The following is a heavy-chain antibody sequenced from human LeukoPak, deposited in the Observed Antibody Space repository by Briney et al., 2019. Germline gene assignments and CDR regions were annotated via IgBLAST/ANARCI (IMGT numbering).Heavy chain of an antibody. CDR3: AREGPRGNSQFDY. Sequence: GGSLRLSCAASGFTFSSYAMHWVRQAPGKGLEWVAVISYDGSNKYYADSVKGRFTISRDNSKNTLYLQMNSLRAEDTAVYYCAREGPRGNSQFDYWGQGTLVTVSS. CDR2: ISYDGSNK. J-gene: IGHJ4*02. V-gene: IGHV3-30-3*01. CDR1: GFTFSSYA. D-gene: IGHD2/OR15-2a*01.